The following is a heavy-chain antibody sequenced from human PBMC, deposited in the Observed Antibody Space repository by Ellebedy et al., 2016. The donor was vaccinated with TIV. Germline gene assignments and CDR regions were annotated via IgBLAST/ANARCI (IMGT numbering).Heavy chain of an antibody. CDR1: GFNLRSLW. D-gene: IGHD1-14*01. CDR3: VRDIFTAPGYGMDV. V-gene: IGHV3-7*03. J-gene: IGHJ6*02. CDR2: VKVDGNEQ. Sequence: GESLKISCATSGFNLRSLWMSWVRQAPGKGLEWVANVKVDGNEQYYVDSVKGRFTISRDNAKNSLYLQMNSLRAEDTAVYYCVRDIFTAPGYGMDVWGQGTTVTVAS.